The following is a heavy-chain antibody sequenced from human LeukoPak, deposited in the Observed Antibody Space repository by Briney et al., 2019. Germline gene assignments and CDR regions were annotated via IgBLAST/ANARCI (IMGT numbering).Heavy chain of an antibody. D-gene: IGHD3-10*01. CDR3: AHDGPGYYGMDI. V-gene: IGHV2-5*02. CDR1: GFSLRSTAVG. J-gene: IGHJ6*04. Sequence: ESGPTLVKPTQTLTLTCTFSGFSLRSTAVGVGWIRQPPGKALEWLALIYGDDNKRYSPSLKSRLTVTKDSSKNQVVLTMTNMDPVDTATYFCAHDGPGYYGMDIWGKGTTVTVSS. CDR2: IYGDDNK.